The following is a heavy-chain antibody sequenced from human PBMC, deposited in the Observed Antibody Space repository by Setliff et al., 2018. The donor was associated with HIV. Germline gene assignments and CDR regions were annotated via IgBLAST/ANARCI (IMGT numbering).Heavy chain of an antibody. CDR3: AKDGDYSNWDYDAFDI. Sequence: GASVKVSCKTSGYMFIAYGMSWVRRAPGQGLEWMGIINPSGGSTSYAQRFRGRVTMTSDTSTGTVYMELSSLRSEDTAVYYCAKDGDYSNWDYDAFDIWGQGTMVTVSS. CDR2: INPSGGST. V-gene: IGHV1-46*01. J-gene: IGHJ3*02. CDR1: GYMFIAYG. D-gene: IGHD1-7*01.